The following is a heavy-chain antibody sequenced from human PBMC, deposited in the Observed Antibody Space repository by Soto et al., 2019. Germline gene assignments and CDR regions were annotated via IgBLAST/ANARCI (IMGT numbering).Heavy chain of an antibody. CDR1: GFTFSDYY. D-gene: IGHD2-2*01. Sequence: GGSLRLSCAASGFTFSDYYMSWIRQAPGKGLEWVSYISSSGSTIYYADSVKGRFTISRDNAKNSLYLQMNSLRAEDTAVYYCARDSSSTSYYYYMDVWGKGTTVTVSS. CDR3: ARDSSSTSYYYYMDV. V-gene: IGHV3-11*01. CDR2: ISSSGSTI. J-gene: IGHJ6*03.